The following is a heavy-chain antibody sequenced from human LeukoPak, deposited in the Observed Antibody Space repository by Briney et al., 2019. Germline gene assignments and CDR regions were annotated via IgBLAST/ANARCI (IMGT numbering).Heavy chain of an antibody. V-gene: IGHV4-39*01. CDR3: ARRTRGGGEPYYYYYMDV. J-gene: IGHJ6*03. CDR1: GGSISSDSYS. D-gene: IGHD3-10*01. CDR2: IFYSGST. Sequence: SETLSLTCTVSGGSISSDSYSWGWIRQPPGRGLEWIGNIFYSGSTYYNPSLKSRVTISVDTSNNQFSLKPSSVTAADTAVYYCARRTRGGGEPYYYYYMDVWGKGTTVTVSS.